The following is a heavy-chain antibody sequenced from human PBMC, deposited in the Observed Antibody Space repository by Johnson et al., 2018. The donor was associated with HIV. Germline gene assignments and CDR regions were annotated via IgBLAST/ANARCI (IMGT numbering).Heavy chain of an antibody. CDR1: FSSYA. J-gene: IGHJ3*02. D-gene: IGHD2-15*01. CDR3: ARGEDSYFDI. Sequence: FSSYAVHWVRQAPGKGLEYVSGISSNGRSTYHAKSVKGRFTISRDNSKNTLYLQMGSLRAEDMAVYYCARGEDSYFDIWGQGTMVTVSS. CDR2: ISSNGRST. V-gene: IGHV3-64*01.